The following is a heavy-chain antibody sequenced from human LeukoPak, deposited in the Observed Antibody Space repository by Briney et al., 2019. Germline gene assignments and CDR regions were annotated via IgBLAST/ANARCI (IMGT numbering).Heavy chain of an antibody. V-gene: IGHV1-2*02. CDR1: GYTFTGYY. CDR3: ARDLGGYSYGSDY. CDR2: INPNSGGT. J-gene: IGHJ4*02. D-gene: IGHD5-18*01. Sequence: GASVRVSCKDSGYTFTGYYMYWVRQAPGQGVEWMGWINPNSGGTNYAQTFQGRVTMTRDTSISTAYMELSRLRSDDTAVYYCARDLGGYSYGSDYWGQGTLVTVSS.